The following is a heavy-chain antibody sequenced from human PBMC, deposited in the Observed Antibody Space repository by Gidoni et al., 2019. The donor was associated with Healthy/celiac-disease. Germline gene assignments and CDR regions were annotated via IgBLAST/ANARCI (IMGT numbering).Heavy chain of an antibody. CDR1: GFTFDDYA. CDR2: ISWNSGSI. CDR3: AKDIGSSKNLGGDAFDI. V-gene: IGHV3-9*01. D-gene: IGHD6-13*01. J-gene: IGHJ3*02. Sequence: EVQLVESGGGLVQPGRSLRLSCAASGFTFDDYAMHWVRQAPGKGLEWVSGISWNSGSIGYADSVKGRFTISRDNAKNSLYLQMNSLRAEDTALYYCAKDIGSSKNLGGDAFDIWGQGTMVTVSS.